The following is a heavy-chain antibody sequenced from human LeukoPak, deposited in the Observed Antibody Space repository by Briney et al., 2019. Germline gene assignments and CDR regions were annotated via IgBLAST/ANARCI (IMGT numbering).Heavy chain of an antibody. CDR3: ARVSYQEGVDY. D-gene: IGHD2-2*01. V-gene: IGHV4-61*02. Sequence: SETLSLTCTVSGGSINGGNYYWTWLRQPAGKGLEWIGRISPSGSTNHNPSLTSRVTISVDKSKNQFSLKLNFVTAADTAVYYCARVSYQEGVDYWGQGTLVAVSS. J-gene: IGHJ4*02. CDR1: GGSINGGNYY. CDR2: ISPSGST.